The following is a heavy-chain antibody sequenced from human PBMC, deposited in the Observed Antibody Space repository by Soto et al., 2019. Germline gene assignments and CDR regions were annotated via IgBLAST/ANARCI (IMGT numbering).Heavy chain of an antibody. D-gene: IGHD3-10*01. CDR1: GFTFNAYS. J-gene: IGHJ4*02. V-gene: IGHV3-23*01. Sequence: DVQLLESGGSLVQPGGSLRLSCAASGFTFNAYSLSWVRQAPGKGLEWVSAISTTGGSTYYADSVKGRFTISRDNSQITLSLQMSSLRAEDTAVYFCARPDGSTYSFRYWGQGTLVTVSS. CDR2: ISTTGGST. CDR3: ARPDGSTYSFRY.